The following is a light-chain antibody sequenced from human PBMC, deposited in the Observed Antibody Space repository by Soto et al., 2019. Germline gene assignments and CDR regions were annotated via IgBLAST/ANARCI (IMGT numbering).Light chain of an antibody. CDR2: EVS. CDR1: SSDVGGYNY. J-gene: IGLJ1*01. CDR3: CSYAGRNREV. Sequence: QSVLNQPPSASGSPGQSVTISCTGTSSDVGGYNYVSWYQQYPGKAPKLMIYEVSKRPSGVPDRFSGSKSGNTASLTVSGLQAEDEADYYCCSYAGRNREVFGTGTKVTVL. V-gene: IGLV2-8*01.